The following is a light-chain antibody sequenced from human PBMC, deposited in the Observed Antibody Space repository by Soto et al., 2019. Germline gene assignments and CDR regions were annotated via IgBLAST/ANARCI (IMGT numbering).Light chain of an antibody. J-gene: IGLJ2*01. CDR2: LEGSGSY. Sequence: QAVVTRSSSASASLGSSVKLTCTLSSGHSSYIIAWHQQQPGKAPRYLMKLEGSGSYNKGSGVPDRFSGSSSGADRYLTISNLQSEDEADYYCETWDSNTVVFGGGTKLTVL. V-gene: IGLV4-60*03. CDR3: ETWDSNTVV. CDR1: SGHSSYI.